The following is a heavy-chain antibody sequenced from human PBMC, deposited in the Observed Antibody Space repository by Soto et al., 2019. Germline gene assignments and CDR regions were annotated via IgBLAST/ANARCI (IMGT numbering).Heavy chain of an antibody. D-gene: IGHD5-12*01. Sequence: QLQLQESGSGLVKPSQTLSLTCAVSGGSISSGGYSWSWIRQPPVKGLEWIGYIYHSGSTYYTPSLKGRVTISVDRSKNQFSLTLSSVTAADTAVYYCAAGGGLPRYYWAQGTLVTVSS. V-gene: IGHV4-30-2*01. CDR2: IYHSGST. J-gene: IGHJ4*02. CDR3: AAGGGLPRYY. CDR1: GGSISSGGYS.